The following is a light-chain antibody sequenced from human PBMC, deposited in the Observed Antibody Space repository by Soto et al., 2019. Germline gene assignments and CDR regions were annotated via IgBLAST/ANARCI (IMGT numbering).Light chain of an antibody. CDR3: QQYGRSPFT. Sequence: EIVLTQYPGTLSLSPGERATLSCRASQSVSSSSLAWYQQKPGQAPRLLIYGASSRATGIPDRFSGSGSGTDFTLTIRRLEPEDFVVYYCQQYGRSPFTFGPGTKVDI. CDR1: QSVSSSS. CDR2: GAS. V-gene: IGKV3-20*01. J-gene: IGKJ3*01.